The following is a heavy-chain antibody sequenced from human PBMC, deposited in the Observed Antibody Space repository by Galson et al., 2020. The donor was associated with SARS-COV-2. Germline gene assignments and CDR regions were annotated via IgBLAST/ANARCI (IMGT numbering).Heavy chain of an antibody. V-gene: IGHV4-34*01. J-gene: IGHJ5*02. D-gene: IGHD3-3*02. CDR3: ARGIALPTTRSDHFDP. CDR2: INHRGST. Sequence: SETLSLTCAVYSGSSSGYYWSWIRQTPGKGLEWIGEINHRGSTNYNPSLRSRVTTLVDTSKNQISLKLISVTAADTAVYYCARGIALPTTRSDHFDPWGRGTLVTV. CDR1: SGSSSGYY.